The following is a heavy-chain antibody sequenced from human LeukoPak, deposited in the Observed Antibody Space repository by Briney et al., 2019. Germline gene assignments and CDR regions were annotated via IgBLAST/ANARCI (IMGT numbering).Heavy chain of an antibody. CDR1: GYTFTSNY. CDR3: ARDREGFDY. CDR2: IYPRDGST. Sequence: ASVKVSCKASGYTFTSNYIHWVRQAPGQGLEWTGMIYPRDGSTSYAQNFQGRVTVTRDTSTSTVHMELSGLRSEDTAVYYCARDREGFDYWGQGTLVTVSS. V-gene: IGHV1-46*01. J-gene: IGHJ4*02.